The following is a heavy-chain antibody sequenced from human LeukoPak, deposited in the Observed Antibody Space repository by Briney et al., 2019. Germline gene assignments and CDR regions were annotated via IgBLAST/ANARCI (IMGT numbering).Heavy chain of an antibody. V-gene: IGHV1-2*02. J-gene: IGHJ3*02. CDR3: ARGAYCGGSCYLRNDVFDI. CDR2: INPNSGGT. CDR1: GYTFTGYY. D-gene: IGHD2-15*01. Sequence: ASVKVSCKASGYTFTGYYMHWVRQAPGQGLEWMGWINPNSGGTNYAQKFQGRVTMTRDTSISTAYMELSRLRSDDTAVYYCARGAYCGGSCYLRNDVFDIWGQGTMVTVSS.